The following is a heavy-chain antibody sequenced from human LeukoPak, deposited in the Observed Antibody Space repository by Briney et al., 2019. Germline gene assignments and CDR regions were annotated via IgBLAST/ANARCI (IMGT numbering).Heavy chain of an antibody. V-gene: IGHV4-39*07. J-gene: IGHJ4*02. Sequence: SETLSLTCTVSGDSISSSSYYWGWLRQPPGKGLEWIGSIYYSGSTYYNPSLKSRVTISVDTSKNQFSLKLSSVTAADTAVYYCARGPYGYYFDYWGQGTLVTVSS. CDR1: GDSISSSSYY. CDR2: IYYSGST. CDR3: ARGPYGYYFDY. D-gene: IGHD4-17*01.